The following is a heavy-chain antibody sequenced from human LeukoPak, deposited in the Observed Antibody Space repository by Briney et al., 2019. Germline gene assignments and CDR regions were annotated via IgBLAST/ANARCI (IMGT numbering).Heavy chain of an antibody. CDR3: VREESGDYFDY. J-gene: IGHJ4*02. CDR2: INPSGGST. D-gene: IGHD3-10*01. CDR1: GYTFTSYY. Sequence: ASVKVSCKASGYTFTSYYMHWVRQAPGQGLEWMGIINPSGGSTSYAQKFQGRVTMTRDTSTSTVYMELSSLRSEDTAVYYCVREESGDYFDYWGQGTLVTVSS. V-gene: IGHV1-46*01.